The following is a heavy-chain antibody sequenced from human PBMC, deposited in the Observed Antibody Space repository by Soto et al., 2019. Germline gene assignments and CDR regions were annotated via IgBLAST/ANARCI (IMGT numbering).Heavy chain of an antibody. J-gene: IGHJ5*02. CDR1: GGSISSYY. V-gene: IGHV4-59*01. CDR2: IYYSGRT. D-gene: IGHD2-2*02. Sequence: ETLSLTCTVSGGSISSYYWSWIRQPPGKGLEWIGYIYYSGRTNYNPSLKSRVTISVDTSKNQFSLKLSSVTAADTAVYYCARGYCSSTICYIWDNWFDPWGQGTLVTVSS. CDR3: ARGYCSSTICYIWDNWFDP.